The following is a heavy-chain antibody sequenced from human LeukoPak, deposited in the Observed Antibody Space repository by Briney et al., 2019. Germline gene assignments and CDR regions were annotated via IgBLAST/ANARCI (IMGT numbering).Heavy chain of an antibody. V-gene: IGHV4-30-4*01. D-gene: IGHD1-26*01. J-gene: IGHJ4*02. CDR2: IYYSGST. CDR3: ARDHSGSYYFDH. Sequence: SQTLSLTCTVSGGSISSGDYYWSWIRQPPGKGLEWIGYIYYSGSTYYNPSLKSRVTISVDTSKIQFSLKLSSVTAADTAVYYCARDHSGSYYFDHWGQGTLVTVSS. CDR1: GGSISSGDYY.